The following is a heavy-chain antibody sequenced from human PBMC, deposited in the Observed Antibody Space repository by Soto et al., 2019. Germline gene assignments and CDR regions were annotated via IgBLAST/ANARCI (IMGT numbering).Heavy chain of an antibody. V-gene: IGHV4-31*03. Sequence: LSLTCTVSGCSINSGGYYWSWIRQHPGKGLEWIGYIYYTGSTYYNPSLKSRVTISVDTSKSQFSLRLSSVTAADTAVYFCARDGRADGFFQHWGQGALVTVSS. CDR3: ARDGRADGFFQH. CDR1: GCSINSGGYY. CDR2: IYYTGST. J-gene: IGHJ1*01.